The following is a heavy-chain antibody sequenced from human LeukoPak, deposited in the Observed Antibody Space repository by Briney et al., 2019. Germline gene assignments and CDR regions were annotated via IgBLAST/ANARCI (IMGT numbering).Heavy chain of an antibody. Sequence: PSETLSLTCAVYGGSFSGYYWSWIRQPPGKGLEWIGEINHSGSTNYNPSLKSRVTISVDTSKNQFSLKLSSVTAADTAVYYCARGRVSPYHYDSSGYYSKTKGFDYWGQGTLVTVSS. CDR3: ARGRVSPYHYDSSGYYSKTKGFDY. CDR1: GGSFSGYY. D-gene: IGHD3-22*01. V-gene: IGHV4-34*01. CDR2: INHSGST. J-gene: IGHJ4*02.